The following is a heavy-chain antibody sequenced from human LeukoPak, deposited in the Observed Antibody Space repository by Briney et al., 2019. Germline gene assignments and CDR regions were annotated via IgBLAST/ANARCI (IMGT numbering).Heavy chain of an antibody. D-gene: IGHD3-10*01. CDR3: AGDPPGTPVGFDV. J-gene: IGHJ3*01. Sequence: GASVKVSRKASAGTFNTYAISWVRQAPGQGLEWMGRITPLSATPSQSQWIQGRVTITADISTNTVFLDLSSLRSEDTALYFCAGDPPGTPVGFDVWGQGTMVTVSS. V-gene: IGHV1-69*06. CDR1: AGTFNTYA. CDR2: ITPLSATP.